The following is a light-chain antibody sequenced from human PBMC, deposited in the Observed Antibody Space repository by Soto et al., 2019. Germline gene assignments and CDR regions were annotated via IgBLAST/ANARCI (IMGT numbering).Light chain of an antibody. CDR3: QSYDSSLSVVV. J-gene: IGLJ1*01. CDR2: GKN. V-gene: IGLV1-40*01. CDR1: SSNIGARYD. Sequence: QAVVTQPPSVSGAPGQRVTISCTGSSSNIGARYDVQWYQQVPGTAPKLLIYGKNNRPSGVPDRFSGSKSGTSASLAITGLQAEDEADYYCQSYDSSLSVVVFGTGTKLTVL.